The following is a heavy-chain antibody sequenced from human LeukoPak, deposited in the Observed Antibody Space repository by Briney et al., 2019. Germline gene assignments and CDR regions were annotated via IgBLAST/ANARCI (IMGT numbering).Heavy chain of an antibody. J-gene: IGHJ4*02. Sequence: SETLSPTCAVYGGSFSGYYCSWIRQPPGKGLEWIGEINHSGSTNYNPSLKSRVTISVDTSKNQFSLKLSSVTAADTAVYYCARGQIAAYYWGQGTLVTVSS. V-gene: IGHV4-34*01. D-gene: IGHD6-13*01. CDR2: INHSGST. CDR1: GGSFSGYY. CDR3: ARGQIAAYY.